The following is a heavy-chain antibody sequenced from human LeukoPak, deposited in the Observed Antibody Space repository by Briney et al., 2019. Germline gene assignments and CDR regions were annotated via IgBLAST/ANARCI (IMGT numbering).Heavy chain of an antibody. D-gene: IGHD2-21*01. CDR2: TYYRSKWYN. CDR1: GDSVSSNSAA. V-gene: IGHV6-1*01. CDR3: ARLTVVVNHYYHMDV. J-gene: IGHJ6*03. Sequence: PSQTLSLTCAISGDSVSSNSAAWNWIRQSPSRGLEWLGRTYYRSKWYNDYAVSVKSRITINPDTSKNQFSLKLSSVTAADTAVYYCARLTVVVNHYYHMDVWGKGTTVTVSS.